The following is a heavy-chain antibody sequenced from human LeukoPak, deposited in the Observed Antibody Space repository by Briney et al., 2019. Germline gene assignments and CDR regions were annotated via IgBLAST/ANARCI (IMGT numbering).Heavy chain of an antibody. Sequence: GGSLRLSCAASGFTFSSYGMSWVRQAPGKGLEWVSAISDSGGSTYYADSVKGRFTISRDNSKNTLYLQMNSLRAEDTAVYYCAKAGIVGTKFYYYYMDVWGKGTTVTISS. D-gene: IGHD1-26*01. CDR2: ISDSGGST. J-gene: IGHJ6*03. CDR1: GFTFSSYG. V-gene: IGHV3-23*01. CDR3: AKAGIVGTKFYYYYMDV.